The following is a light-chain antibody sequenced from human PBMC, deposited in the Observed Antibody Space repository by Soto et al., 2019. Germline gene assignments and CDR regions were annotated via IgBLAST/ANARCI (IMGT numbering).Light chain of an antibody. V-gene: IGLV2-14*01. J-gene: IGLJ2*01. CDR2: YVN. CDR3: SSYTRSSTVV. Sequence: QSALTQPASVSGSPGQSITSSCTGTSSDVGGYNYVSWYQQHPGKAPKLIIYYVNNRPSGVSNRFSGSKSANTASLTISGLQAEDEADYYCSSYTRSSTVVFGGGTKRTVL. CDR1: SSDVGGYNY.